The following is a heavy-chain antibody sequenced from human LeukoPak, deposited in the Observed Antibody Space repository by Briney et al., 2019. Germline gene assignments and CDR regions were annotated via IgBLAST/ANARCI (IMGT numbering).Heavy chain of an antibody. CDR3: ARASYYYDSSGYYYDY. Sequence: GGSLRLSCAASGFTVSSYSVSWVRQAPGKGLECVATFSSDGRTSYADSVKGRFTISRDTSQNTVFLQMNSLRAEDTAVYYCARASYYYDSSGYYYDYWGQGTLVTVSS. V-gene: IGHV3-53*01. CDR1: GFTVSSYS. CDR2: FSSDGRT. D-gene: IGHD3-22*01. J-gene: IGHJ4*02.